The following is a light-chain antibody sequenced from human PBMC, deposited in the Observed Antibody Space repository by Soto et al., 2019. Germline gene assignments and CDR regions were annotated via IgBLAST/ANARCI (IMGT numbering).Light chain of an antibody. V-gene: IGLV2-8*01. CDR2: EVT. Sequence: QCVRTRPPSASGSPGQSVTLSCHGSSNDVGAYNYVSWYQQHPGKAPKLIIYEVTKRPSGVPDRFSGSKSGNTASLTVSGLQADDEDDYFCGSDEGSDNYVFGTGTKVTVL. CDR3: GSDEGSDNYV. J-gene: IGLJ1*01. CDR1: SNDVGAYNY.